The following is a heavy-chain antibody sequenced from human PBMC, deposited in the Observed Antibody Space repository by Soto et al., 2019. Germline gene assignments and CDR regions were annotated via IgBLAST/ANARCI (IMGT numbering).Heavy chain of an antibody. V-gene: IGHV3-23*01. Sequence: PGGSISRPSTAAGFTFFTYAMTWVRQAPGKGMEWVSSITDTGVSTYYADSVKGRFTISRDNSKNTLYLQMNSLRTDDSAVYYCAKDTPVVMFLFDSWGQGTLGTV. J-gene: IGHJ4*02. CDR3: AKDTPVVMFLFDS. D-gene: IGHD3-22*01. CDR2: ITDTGVST. CDR1: GFTFFTYA.